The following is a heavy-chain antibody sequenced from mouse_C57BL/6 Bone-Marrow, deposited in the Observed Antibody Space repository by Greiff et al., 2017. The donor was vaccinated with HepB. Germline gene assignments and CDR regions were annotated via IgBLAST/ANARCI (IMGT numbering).Heavy chain of an antibody. CDR3: ARATVVATETWYFDV. CDR2: IDPANGNT. J-gene: IGHJ1*03. V-gene: IGHV14-3*01. Sequence: EVQRVESVAELVRPGASVKLSCTASGFNIKNTYMHWVKQRPEQGLEWIGRIDPANGNTKYAPKFQGKATITADTSSNTAYLQLSSLTSEDTAIYYCARATVVATETWYFDVWGTGTTVTVSS. D-gene: IGHD1-1*01. CDR1: GFNIKNTY.